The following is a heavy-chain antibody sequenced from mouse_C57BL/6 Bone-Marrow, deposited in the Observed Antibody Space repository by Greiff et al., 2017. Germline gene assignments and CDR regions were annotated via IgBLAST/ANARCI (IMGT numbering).Heavy chain of an antibody. Sequence: EVMLVESGGGLVQPGGSLKLSCAASGFTFSDYGMAWVRQAPRKGPEWVAFISNLAYSIYYADPVTGRFTIARENAKNTLYLEMSSLRSEDTAMYYCARHGYYDYDDYYAMDYWGQGASVTVSS. J-gene: IGHJ4*01. CDR2: ISNLAYSI. CDR3: ARHGYYDYDDYYAMDY. V-gene: IGHV5-15*01. CDR1: GFTFSDYG. D-gene: IGHD2-4*01.